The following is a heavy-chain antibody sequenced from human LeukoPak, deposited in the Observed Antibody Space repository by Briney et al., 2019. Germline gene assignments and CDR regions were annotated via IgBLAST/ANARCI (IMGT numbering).Heavy chain of an antibody. CDR2: ITGSGDTT. V-gene: IGHV3-23*01. CDR3: AKWGDYDILTGYYVSDF. D-gene: IGHD3-9*01. Sequence: PGGSLRLFCTASGFIFRHYAMSWVRQAPEKGLEWVSAITGSGDTTYYADSVKGRFTISRDNSKNTLYVEMNTLRAEDTAVYYCAKWGDYDILTGYYVSDFWGQGALVTVSS. J-gene: IGHJ4*02. CDR1: GFIFRHYA.